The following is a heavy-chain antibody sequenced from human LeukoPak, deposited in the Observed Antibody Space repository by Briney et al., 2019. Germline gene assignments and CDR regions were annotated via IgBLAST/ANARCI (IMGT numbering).Heavy chain of an antibody. CDR2: INWNGGST. V-gene: IGHV3-20*04. CDR3: ARSRSGDSSGGSCYSDY. J-gene: IGHJ4*02. CDR1: GFTFDDYG. D-gene: IGHD2-15*01. Sequence: GGSLRLSCAASGFTFDDYGMSWVRQAPGKGLEWVAGINWNGGSTGYADSVKGRFTISRDNAKNSLYLQMNSLRAEDTALYYCARSRSGDSSGGSCYSDYWGQGTLVTVSS.